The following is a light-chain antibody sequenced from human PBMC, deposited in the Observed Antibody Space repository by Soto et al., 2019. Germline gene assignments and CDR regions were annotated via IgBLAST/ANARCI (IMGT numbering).Light chain of an antibody. Sequence: EIVVTQSPGTLSLSPGERATLSCRASQSVSTSYLAWYQQKPGQAPRLLIYGASSRATGIPDRFSGSGSGTDFTLTINRLEPEDFAVYYCQQYGSSSWTFGQGTKVDIK. V-gene: IGKV3-20*01. CDR1: QSVSTSY. CDR2: GAS. CDR3: QQYGSSSWT. J-gene: IGKJ1*01.